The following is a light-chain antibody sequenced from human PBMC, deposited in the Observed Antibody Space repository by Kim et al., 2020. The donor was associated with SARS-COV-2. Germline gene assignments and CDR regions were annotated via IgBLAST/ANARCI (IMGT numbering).Light chain of an antibody. V-gene: IGLV2-8*01. CDR1: SSDIGTYNH. CDR2: EVS. CDR3: SSYAGSDNIV. J-gene: IGLJ7*01. Sequence: QSALTQPPSASGSPGQSVTISCTGTSSDIGTYNHVSWYQQHPGRAPKLMIYEVSKRPSGVPDRFSGSKSGNTASLTVSGLQAEDEADYYCSSYAGSDNIVFGAGTQLTVL.